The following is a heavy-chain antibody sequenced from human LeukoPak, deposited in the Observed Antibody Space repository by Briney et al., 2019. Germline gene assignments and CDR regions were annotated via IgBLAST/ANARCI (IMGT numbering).Heavy chain of an antibody. J-gene: IGHJ6*03. Sequence: ASVKVSCKASGYTFTNYDINWVRQAAGQGLEWMGWMNPNSGNTGYAQRFQGRVTITRNTSTSTAYMELSSLRSEDTAVYYCARAPAWTDTNYYYHIDVWGRGTTVTVSS. CDR3: ARAPAWTDTNYYYHIDV. CDR1: GYTFTNYD. D-gene: IGHD2-2*01. CDR2: MNPNSGNT. V-gene: IGHV1-8*03.